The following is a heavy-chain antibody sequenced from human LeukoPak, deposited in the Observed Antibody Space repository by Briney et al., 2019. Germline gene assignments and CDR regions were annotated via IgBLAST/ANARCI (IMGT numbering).Heavy chain of an antibody. Sequence: PGGSLRLSCAASGFTFSSYAMSWVRQASGKGLEWVSAISGSGGSTYYADSVKGRFTISRDNSKNTLYLQMNSLRAEDTAVYYCAKPHDSSGWYYFDYWGQGTLVTVSS. D-gene: IGHD6-19*01. CDR3: AKPHDSSGWYYFDY. CDR1: GFTFSSYA. CDR2: ISGSGGST. V-gene: IGHV3-23*01. J-gene: IGHJ4*02.